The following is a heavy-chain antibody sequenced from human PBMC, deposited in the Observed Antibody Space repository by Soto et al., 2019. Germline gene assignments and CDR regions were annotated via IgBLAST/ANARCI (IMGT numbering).Heavy chain of an antibody. J-gene: IGHJ4*02. D-gene: IGHD3-9*01. CDR1: GFTFGDYA. CDR2: IRSKAYGGTT. Sequence: PGGSLRLSCTASGFTFGDYAMSWFRQAPGKGLEWVGFIRSKAYGGTTEYAASVKGRFTISRDDSKSIAYLQMNSLKTEDTAVYYCTRRYFDWFRLTYYYFDYWGQGTLVTVSS. CDR3: TRRYFDWFRLTYYYFDY. V-gene: IGHV3-49*03.